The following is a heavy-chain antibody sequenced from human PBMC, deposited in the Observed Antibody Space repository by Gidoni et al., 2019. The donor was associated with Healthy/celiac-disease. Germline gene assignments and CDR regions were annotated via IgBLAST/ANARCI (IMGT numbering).Heavy chain of an antibody. CDR1: GGSFSGYY. D-gene: IGHD6-19*01. Sequence: QVQLQQWGAGLLKPSETLSLTCAVYGGSFSGYYWSWIRQPPGKGLEWIGEINHSGSTNYNPSIKSRVTISVDTSKNQFSLKLSSVTAADTAVYYCARGTSSGWPRDAFDIWGQGTMVTVSS. CDR3: ARGTSSGWPRDAFDI. CDR2: INHSGST. V-gene: IGHV4-34*01. J-gene: IGHJ3*02.